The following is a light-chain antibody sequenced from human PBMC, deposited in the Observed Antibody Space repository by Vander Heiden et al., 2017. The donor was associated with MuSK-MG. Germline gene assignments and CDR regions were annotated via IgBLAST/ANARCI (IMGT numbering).Light chain of an antibody. CDR2: EAS. V-gene: IGKV3-11*01. Sequence: ELVLTQPTGTLSLSPGDRATLSCRASQSVNTFLYWYQQRPGQAPRLLIYEASKRATGIPARFSGSGSGTDYTLSIRSLEPQDFAVYFCQQRSNWPPFTFGQGTRLETK. CDR3: QQRSNWPPFT. J-gene: IGKJ5*01. CDR1: QSVNTF.